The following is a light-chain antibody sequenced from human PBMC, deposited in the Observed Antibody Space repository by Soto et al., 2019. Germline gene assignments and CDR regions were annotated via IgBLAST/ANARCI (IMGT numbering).Light chain of an antibody. CDR1: SGDIGSYNR. CDR3: SSYTNINTRACV. V-gene: IGLV2-14*01. J-gene: IGLJ1*01. Sequence: SVLAQPASVSGSPGQSITISCTGTSGDIGSYNRVSWYQQHPGKAPKLIIYEVTDRPSGVSNRFSGSKSGNTASLTISRLQAEDEAEYYCSSYTNINTRACVFGTGTKVTVL. CDR2: EVT.